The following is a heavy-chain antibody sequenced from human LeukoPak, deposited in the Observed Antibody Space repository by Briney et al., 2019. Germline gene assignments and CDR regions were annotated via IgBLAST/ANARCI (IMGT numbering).Heavy chain of an antibody. Sequence: GASVKVSCKVSGYTLTDLSMHLVLQAPGKGLEWRGGFDTEDGETIYAQKFQDRVTMTEDTSTETAYMELSSLRSEDTAVYYCATDLVYFGWLPSGGGFDPWGQGTLVTVSS. V-gene: IGHV1-24*01. CDR1: GYTLTDLS. J-gene: IGHJ5*02. CDR2: FDTEDGET. D-gene: IGHD3-9*01. CDR3: ATDLVYFGWLPSGGGFDP.